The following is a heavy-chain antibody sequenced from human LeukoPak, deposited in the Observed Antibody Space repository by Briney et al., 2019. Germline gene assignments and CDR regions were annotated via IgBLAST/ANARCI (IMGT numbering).Heavy chain of an antibody. CDR3: ARMDYGDYGGGNWFDP. J-gene: IGHJ5*02. CDR1: GFTFSSYW. V-gene: IGHV3-7*01. D-gene: IGHD4-17*01. Sequence: GGSLRLSCAASGFTFSSYWMSWVRQAPGKGLEWVANIKQDGSEKYYVDSVKGRFTVSSDTAKNSLYLQMNSLRAEDTAVYYCARMDYGDYGGGNWFDPWGQGTLVTVSS. CDR2: IKQDGSEK.